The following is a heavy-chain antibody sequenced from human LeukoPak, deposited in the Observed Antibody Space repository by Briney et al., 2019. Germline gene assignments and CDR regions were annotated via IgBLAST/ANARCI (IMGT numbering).Heavy chain of an antibody. J-gene: IGHJ3*02. V-gene: IGHV3-48*01. CDR1: GFTFSSYS. CDR3: ARELGYCSSTSCYRAFDI. CDR2: ISSSSSTI. D-gene: IGHD2-2*01. Sequence: GGSLRLSCAASGFTFSSYSMNWVRQAPGKGLEWVSYISSSSSTIYYADSVKGRFTISRDNAKNSLYLQMNSLRAEDTAVHYCARELGYCSSTSCYRAFDIWGQGTMVTVSS.